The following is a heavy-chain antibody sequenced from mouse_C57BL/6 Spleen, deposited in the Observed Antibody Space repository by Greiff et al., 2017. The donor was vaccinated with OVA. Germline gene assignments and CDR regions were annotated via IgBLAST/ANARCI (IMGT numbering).Heavy chain of an antibody. J-gene: IGHJ3*01. Sequence: QVQLQQPGAELVRPGTSVKLSCKASGYTFTSYWMHWVKQRPGQGLEWIGVIDPSDSYTNYNQKFKGKATLTVDTSSSTAYMQLSSLTSEDSAVYYCARGKFPSDWGQGTLVTVSA. CDR1: GYTFTSYW. CDR3: ARGKFPSD. D-gene: IGHD6-1*01. V-gene: IGHV1-59*01. CDR2: IDPSDSYT.